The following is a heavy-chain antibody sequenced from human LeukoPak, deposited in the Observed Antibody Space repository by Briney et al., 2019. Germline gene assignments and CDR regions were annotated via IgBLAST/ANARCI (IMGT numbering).Heavy chain of an antibody. J-gene: IGHJ3*02. D-gene: IGHD3-22*01. CDR3: ARDYYDTPPERGAFDI. CDR1: GFTFSSYS. Sequence: PGGSLRLSCAASGFTFSSYSMNWVRQAPGKGLEWVSSISSSSSYIYYADSVKGRFTISRDNAKNSLYLQMNSLRAEDTAVYYCARDYYDTPPERGAFDIWGQGTMVTVSS. CDR2: ISSSSSYI. V-gene: IGHV3-21*01.